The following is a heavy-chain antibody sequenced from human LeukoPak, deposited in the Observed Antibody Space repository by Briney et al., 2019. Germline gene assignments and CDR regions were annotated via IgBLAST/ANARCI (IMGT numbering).Heavy chain of an antibody. Sequence: GGSLRLSCAASGFTFSGSAMHWVRQASGKGLEWVGRIRSKANSYATEYVASVKGRFTISRDDSKNTAYLQMNSLKTEDTAVYYCARDPLDYYDSSGYYSDWGQGTLVTVSS. J-gene: IGHJ4*02. V-gene: IGHV3-73*01. CDR1: GFTFSGSA. D-gene: IGHD3-22*01. CDR2: IRSKANSYAT. CDR3: ARDPLDYYDSSGYYSD.